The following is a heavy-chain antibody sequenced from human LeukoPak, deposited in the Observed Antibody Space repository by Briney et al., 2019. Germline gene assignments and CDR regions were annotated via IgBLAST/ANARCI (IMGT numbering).Heavy chain of an antibody. CDR1: GFTFSSYS. V-gene: IGHV3-21*01. CDR2: IISCSYI. J-gene: IGHJ5*02. CDR3: ARRSDANWFDH. Sequence: GGSLRLSCAASGFTFSSYSMNWVRQAPGKGLEWVSSIISCSYIYYADSVKGRFTIYRDNAKNSLYLQMNSLRAEDTAVYYCARRSDANWFDHWGQGTLVTVSS. D-gene: IGHD3-3*01.